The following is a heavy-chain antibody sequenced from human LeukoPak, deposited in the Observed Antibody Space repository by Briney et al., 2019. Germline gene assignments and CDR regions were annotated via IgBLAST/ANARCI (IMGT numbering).Heavy chain of an antibody. J-gene: IGHJ6*02. V-gene: IGHV3-64*01. D-gene: IGHD2-8*01. CDR1: GFTFSDYA. CDR2: ISNSGENP. CDR3: ARGSVFPASYYHCMDF. Sequence: GGSLRLSCAASGFTFSDYAMHWVRQAPGKGLEFVSGISNSGENPHYANSVKGRFTISRDNSKNTLYLQMGSLKTEDLAVYYCARGSVFPASYYHCMDFWGQGTTVTVSS.